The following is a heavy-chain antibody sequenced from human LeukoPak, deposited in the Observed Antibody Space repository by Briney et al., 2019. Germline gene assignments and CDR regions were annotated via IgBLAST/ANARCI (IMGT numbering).Heavy chain of an antibody. J-gene: IGHJ3*02. Sequence: SETLSLTCTVSGGSISSGGYYWSWIRQHPGKGLEWIGYIYYSGSTYYNPSLKSRVTISVDTSKNQFSLKLSSVTAADTAVYYCARDPNYYDSSGYPGAFDIWGQGTVVTVSS. CDR2: IYYSGST. CDR3: ARDPNYYDSSGYPGAFDI. D-gene: IGHD3-22*01. V-gene: IGHV4-31*03. CDR1: GGSISSGGYY.